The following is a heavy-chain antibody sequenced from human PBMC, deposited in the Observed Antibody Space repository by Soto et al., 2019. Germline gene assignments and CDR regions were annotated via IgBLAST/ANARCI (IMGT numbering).Heavy chain of an antibody. CDR3: AKPPAGWRSDWYFDL. Sequence: EVQLLESGGGLVQPGGSLRLSCAASGFTFSSYAMSWVRQAPGKGLEWVSAISGSGGSTYYADSVKSRFTIARDNTKNRLDRQMNGLRAEDTAVQYCAKPPAGWRSDWYFDLWGRGTLVTVSS. V-gene: IGHV3-23*01. CDR1: GFTFSSYA. CDR2: ISGSGGST. D-gene: IGHD6-19*01. J-gene: IGHJ2*01.